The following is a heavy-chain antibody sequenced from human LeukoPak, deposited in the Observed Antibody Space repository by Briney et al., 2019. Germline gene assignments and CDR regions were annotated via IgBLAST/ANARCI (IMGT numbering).Heavy chain of an antibody. V-gene: IGHV4-34*01. Sequence: SETLSLTCAVYGGSFSGYYWSWIRQPPGKGLEWIGEINDSGSTNYNPSLKSRVTISVDTSKNQFSLKLSSVTAADTAVYYCARGPDCSGGSCYPYWFDPWGQGTLVTVSS. CDR2: INDSGST. J-gene: IGHJ5*02. CDR1: GGSFSGYY. CDR3: ARGPDCSGGSCYPYWFDP. D-gene: IGHD2-15*01.